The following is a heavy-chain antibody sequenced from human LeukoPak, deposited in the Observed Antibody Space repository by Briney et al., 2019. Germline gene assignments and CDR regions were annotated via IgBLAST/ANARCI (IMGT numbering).Heavy chain of an antibody. CDR2: INPSGGST. D-gene: IGHD1-26*01. V-gene: IGHV1-46*01. CDR3: YSVGATPYYFDY. Sequence: ASVKVSCKASGYTFTSYYMHWVRQAPGQGLEWMGIINPSGGSTSYAQKFQGRVTMTRDTSISTAYMELSRLRSDDTAVYYCYSVGATPYYFDYWGQGTLVTVSS. CDR1: GYTFTSYY. J-gene: IGHJ4*02.